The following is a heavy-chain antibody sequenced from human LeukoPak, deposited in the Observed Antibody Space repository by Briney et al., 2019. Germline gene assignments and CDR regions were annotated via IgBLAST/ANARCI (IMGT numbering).Heavy chain of an antibody. D-gene: IGHD3-10*01. J-gene: IGHJ4*02. V-gene: IGHV3-30*04. CDR2: ISYDGSNK. Sequence: GRSLRLSCAASGFTFSSYAMHWVRQAPGKGLEWVAVISYDGSNKYYADSVKGRFTISRDNSKNTLYLQMNSLRAEDTAVYYCARHDYYGSGSYLGSFDHWGQGTLVTVSS. CDR3: ARHDYYGSGSYLGSFDH. CDR1: GFTFSSYA.